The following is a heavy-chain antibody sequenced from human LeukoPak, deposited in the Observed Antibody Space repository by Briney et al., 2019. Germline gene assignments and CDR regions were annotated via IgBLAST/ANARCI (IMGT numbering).Heavy chain of an antibody. D-gene: IGHD1-1*01. J-gene: IGHJ4*02. CDR2: INPNSGGT. Sequence: ASVKVSCKASGYTFTSYYMHWVRQAPGQGLEWMGWINPNSGGTNYAQKFQGRVTMTRDTSISTAYMELSRLRSDDTAVYYCARDGTDGSYYDYWGQGTLVTVSS. CDR3: ARDGTDGSYYDY. CDR1: GYTFTSYY. V-gene: IGHV1-2*02.